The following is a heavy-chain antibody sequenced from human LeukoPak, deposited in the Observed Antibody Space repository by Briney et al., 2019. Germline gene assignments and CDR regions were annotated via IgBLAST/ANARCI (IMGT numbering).Heavy chain of an antibody. V-gene: IGHV4-39*07. Sequence: SETLSLTCTVSGGSISSSSYYWGWIRQPPGKGLEWIGSIYYSGSTYYNPSLKSRVTICVDTSKIQFSLKLSSVTAADTAVYYCARASPYYDIPFEYWGQGTLVTVSS. CDR2: IYYSGST. CDR1: GGSISSSSYY. J-gene: IGHJ4*02. CDR3: ARASPYYDIPFEY. D-gene: IGHD3-9*01.